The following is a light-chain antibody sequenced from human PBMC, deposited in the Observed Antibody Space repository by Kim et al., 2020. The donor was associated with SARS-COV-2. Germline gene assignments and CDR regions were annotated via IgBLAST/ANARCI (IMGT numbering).Light chain of an antibody. CDR3: QAWDSSTAV. J-gene: IGLJ1*01. V-gene: IGLV3-1*01. CDR1: KWGDKY. Sequence: VSQGKTASITCSGDKWGDKYACWNKKKPGQPPVRVIYQVSKRPSGIPGRFPGSNPGNTATLTIGGTQAMDEAANYCQAWDSSTAVFGTGTKVTVL. CDR2: QVS.